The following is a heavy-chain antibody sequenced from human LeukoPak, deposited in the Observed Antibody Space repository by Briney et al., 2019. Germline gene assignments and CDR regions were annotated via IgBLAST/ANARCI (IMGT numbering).Heavy chain of an antibody. V-gene: IGHV3-11*04. Sequence: GGSLRLSCAASGFTFRDYYRSWIRQAPGKGLEWVSYISSSGSTIYYADSVKGRFTISRDNAKNSLYLQMNSLRAEDTAVYYCAREGCSGGSCYYNYYYMDVWGKGTTVTVSS. CDR3: AREGCSGGSCYYNYYYMDV. J-gene: IGHJ6*03. D-gene: IGHD2-15*01. CDR1: GFTFRDYY. CDR2: ISSSGSTI.